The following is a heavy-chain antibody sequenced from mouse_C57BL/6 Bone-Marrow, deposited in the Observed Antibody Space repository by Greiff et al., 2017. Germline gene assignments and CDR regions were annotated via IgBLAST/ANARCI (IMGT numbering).Heavy chain of an antibody. Sequence: EVQGVESGGGLVQPGGSMKLSCVASGFTFSNYWMNWVRQSPEKGLEWVAQIRLKSDNYATHYAESVKGRFTISRDDSKSSDYLQMNNLRAEDTGIYYCTVYPFDYWGQGTTLTVSS. CDR1: GFTFSNYW. CDR3: TVYPFDY. D-gene: IGHD2-1*01. J-gene: IGHJ2*01. V-gene: IGHV6-3*01. CDR2: IRLKSDNYAT.